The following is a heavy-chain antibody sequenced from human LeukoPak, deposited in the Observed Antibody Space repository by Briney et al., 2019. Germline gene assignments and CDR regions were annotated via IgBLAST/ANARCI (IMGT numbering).Heavy chain of an antibody. CDR1: GFTFSSYG. CDR3: AKDQDIVVVTAPIDY. CDR2: ISYDGSNK. Sequence: GGSLRPSCAASGFTFSSYGMHWVRQAPGKGLEWVAVISYDGSNKYYADSVKGRFTISRDNSKNTLYLQMNSLRAEDTAVYYCAKDQDIVVVTAPIDYWGQGTLVTVSS. V-gene: IGHV3-30*18. J-gene: IGHJ4*02. D-gene: IGHD2-21*02.